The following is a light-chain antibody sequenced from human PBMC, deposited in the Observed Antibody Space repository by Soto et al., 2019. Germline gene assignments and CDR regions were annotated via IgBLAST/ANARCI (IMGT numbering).Light chain of an antibody. V-gene: IGLV2-14*01. CDR3: SSYRSTSTLWV. CDR1: SSDVGGYDY. J-gene: IGLJ1*01. CDR2: EVT. Sequence: QSALTQPASVSGSPGQSITISCTGTSSDVGGYDYVSWYQQHPGKAPKLMIYEVTNRPSGVSSRFSGSKSGNTASLTISGLQAEDEADYYCSSYRSTSTLWVFGTGTNSPS.